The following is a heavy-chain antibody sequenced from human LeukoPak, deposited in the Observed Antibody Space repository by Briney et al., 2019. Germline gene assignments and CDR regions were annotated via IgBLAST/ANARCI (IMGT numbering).Heavy chain of an antibody. Sequence: GSLRLSCAASGFTFSSSAMSWVRQAPGKGPEWVSGISSSGDDTAYADSVKGRFTISRDNSKNTLYLQMNSLRAEDTAIYYCAKKNSGLYPFDSWGQGTLVTVSS. CDR1: GFTFSSSA. D-gene: IGHD4-23*01. CDR2: ISSSGDDT. CDR3: AKKNSGLYPFDS. V-gene: IGHV3-23*01. J-gene: IGHJ4*02.